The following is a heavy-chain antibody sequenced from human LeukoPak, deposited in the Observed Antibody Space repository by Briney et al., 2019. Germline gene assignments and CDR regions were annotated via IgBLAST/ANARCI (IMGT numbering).Heavy chain of an antibody. J-gene: IGHJ5*02. V-gene: IGHV4-59*01. CDR1: GGSTSSYY. CDR2: IYYSGST. D-gene: IGHD6-6*01. Sequence: SETLSLTCTVSGGSTSSYYWSWIRQPPGKGLEWIGYIYYSGSTNYNPSLKSRVTISVDTSKNQFSLKLSSVTAADTAVYYCARGIAARLDWFDPWGQGTLVTVSS. CDR3: ARGIAARLDWFDP.